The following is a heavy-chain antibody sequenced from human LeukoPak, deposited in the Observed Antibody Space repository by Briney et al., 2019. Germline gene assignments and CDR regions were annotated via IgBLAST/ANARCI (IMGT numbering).Heavy chain of an antibody. V-gene: IGHV1-69*04. J-gene: IGHJ6*03. CDR3: AREQRGGLSGNLGGLFASYHTYYYMDV. Sequence: ASVKVSCKASGGTFSSYAISWVRQAPGQGLEWMGRIIPILGIANYAQKFQGRVTITADKSTSTVYMDVRTLRSEDTAVYFCAREQRGGLSGNLGGLFASYHTYYYMDVWGRGTTVTVSS. D-gene: IGHD1-26*01. CDR2: IIPILGIA. CDR1: GGTFSSYA.